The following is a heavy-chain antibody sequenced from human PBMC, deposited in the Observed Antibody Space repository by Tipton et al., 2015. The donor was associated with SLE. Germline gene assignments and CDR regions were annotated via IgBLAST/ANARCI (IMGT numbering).Heavy chain of an antibody. D-gene: IGHD3-22*01. CDR2: IYYSGTT. V-gene: IGHV4-59*01. Sequence: TLSLTCTVSGDSISNYYWSWIRQPPGKGLEWIGYIYYSGTTNYNPSLKSRVTIPLDTSKNQFSLNLTSVTAADTAVYYCARDGESSGYREAFDFWGQGTMVTVSS. CDR3: ARDGESSGYREAFDF. CDR1: GDSISNYY. J-gene: IGHJ3*01.